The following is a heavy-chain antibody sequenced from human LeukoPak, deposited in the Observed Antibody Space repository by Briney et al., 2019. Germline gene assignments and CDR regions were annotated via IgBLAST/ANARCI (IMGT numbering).Heavy chain of an antibody. CDR3: ASLAAEYSQH. D-gene: IGHD6-6*01. Sequence: GGSLRLSCAASGFTFSSYAMHWVRQAPGKGLEWVAVISYDGSNKYYADSVKGRFTISRDNSKNTLYLQMNSLRAEDTAVYYCASLAAEYSQHWGQGTLVTVSS. V-gene: IGHV3-30-3*01. CDR2: ISYDGSNK. J-gene: IGHJ1*01. CDR1: GFTFSSYA.